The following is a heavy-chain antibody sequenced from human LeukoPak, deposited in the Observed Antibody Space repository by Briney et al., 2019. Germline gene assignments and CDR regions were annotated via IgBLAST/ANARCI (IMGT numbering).Heavy chain of an antibody. CDR1: GFTFSTYW. Sequence: GGSLRLSCAASGFTFSTYWMSCVRQAPGKGLEWVAKIKQDGSEKYYVDSVKGRFTISRDNAKNSLHLQMNSLRAEDTAVYYCARDYPPGVSFDYWGQGTLVTVSS. D-gene: IGHD3-16*02. CDR2: IKQDGSEK. V-gene: IGHV3-7*05. J-gene: IGHJ4*02. CDR3: ARDYPPGVSFDY.